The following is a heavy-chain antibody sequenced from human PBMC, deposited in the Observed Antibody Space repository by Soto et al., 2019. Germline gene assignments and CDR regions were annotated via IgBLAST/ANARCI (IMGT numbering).Heavy chain of an antibody. Sequence: EVQLLESGGGLVQPGGSLRLSCAASGFTFSSYAMSWVRQAPGKGLEWVSAISGSGGSTYYADSVKGRFTISRDNSKNTLYLQMNSLRAEDTAVYYCAKVAVPGDYYYYYGMDVWGPGTTVTVSS. CDR3: AKVAVPGDYYYYYGMDV. CDR1: GFTFSSYA. V-gene: IGHV3-23*01. CDR2: ISGSGGST. J-gene: IGHJ6*02.